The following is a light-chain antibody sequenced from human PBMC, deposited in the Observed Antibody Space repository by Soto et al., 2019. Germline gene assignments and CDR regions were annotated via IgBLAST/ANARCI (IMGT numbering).Light chain of an antibody. CDR3: SSYVGSNNFV. CDR2: DVS. CDR1: SSDVGTYNY. V-gene: IGLV2-8*01. Sequence: QSAPTQPPSASGSPGQSVPISCTGTSSDVGTYNYVSWCQQHPGKAPKLMIYDVSKRPSGVPDRFSGSKSGNTASLAVSGLQAEDEADYYCSSYVGSNNFVFGTGTKVTVL. J-gene: IGLJ1*01.